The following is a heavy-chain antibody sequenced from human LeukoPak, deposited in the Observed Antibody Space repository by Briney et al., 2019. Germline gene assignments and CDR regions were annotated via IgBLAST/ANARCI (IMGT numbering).Heavy chain of an antibody. V-gene: IGHV4-30-4*01. J-gene: IGHJ4*02. CDR3: ARRVHGGTLDY. D-gene: IGHD4-23*01. CDR2: IYYSGST. Sequence: SETLSLTCTVSGGSISSGDYYWSWIRQPPGKGLEWIGYIYYSGSTYYNPSLKSRVTISVDTSKNQFSLKLSSVTAADSAVYYCARRVHGGTLDYWGQGTLVTVSS. CDR1: GGSISSGDYY.